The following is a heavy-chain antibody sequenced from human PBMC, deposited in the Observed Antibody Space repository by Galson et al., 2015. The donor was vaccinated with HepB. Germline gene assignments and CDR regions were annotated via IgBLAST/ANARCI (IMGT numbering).Heavy chain of an antibody. V-gene: IGHV3-7*03. CDR3: ARDEGLLSIFGVV. D-gene: IGHD3-3*01. CDR1: GFTFSSYW. J-gene: IGHJ4*02. Sequence: SLRLSCAASGFTFSSYWMSWVRQAPGKGLEWVANIKQDGSEKYYVDSVKGRFTISRDNAKNSLYLQMNSLRAEDTAVYYCARDEGLLSIFGVVGGQGTLVTVSS. CDR2: IKQDGSEK.